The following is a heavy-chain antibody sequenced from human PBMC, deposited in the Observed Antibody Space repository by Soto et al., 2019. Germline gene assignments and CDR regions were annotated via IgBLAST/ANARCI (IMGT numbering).Heavy chain of an antibody. CDR1: GGSISTYF. CDR2: IHYSGST. CDR3: VGARDRTLFDP. J-gene: IGHJ5*02. Sequence: QVQLQESGPGLVKPSETLSLTCTVSGGSISTYFWAWIRQPPGKGLEWIGHIHYSGSTTYNPSLKSRLDTSLDTHNSQSSLKLGSVRAADTAVYYCVGARDRTLFDPWGQGILVTVSS. V-gene: IGHV4-59*01.